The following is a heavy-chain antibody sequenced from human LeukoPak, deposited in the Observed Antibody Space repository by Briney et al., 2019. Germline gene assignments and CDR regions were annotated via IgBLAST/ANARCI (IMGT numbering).Heavy chain of an antibody. CDR1: GFTVSSNY. CDR2: IYSGGST. Sequence: PGGSLRLSCAASGFTVSSNYMSWVRQAPGEGLEWVSVIYSGGSTYYADSVKGRFTISRDNSKNTLYLQMNSLRAEDTAVYYCARDSNAVPLDYWGQGTLVTVSS. J-gene: IGHJ4*02. V-gene: IGHV3-66*01. D-gene: IGHD6-19*01. CDR3: ARDSNAVPLDY.